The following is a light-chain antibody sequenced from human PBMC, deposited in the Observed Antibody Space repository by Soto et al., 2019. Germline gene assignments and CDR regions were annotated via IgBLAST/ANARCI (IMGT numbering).Light chain of an antibody. CDR1: QDISAY. V-gene: IGKV1-33*01. CDR2: AAS. Sequence: DIQMTQSPSSLSASVGDRVTITCQASQDISAYLHWYKQRPGKAPNLLIYAASNLQTRVTSRFSGSGSGTFFTLTITSLQPEDFATYYCQQYDSLPLTFGGGTKVDIK. CDR3: QQYDSLPLT. J-gene: IGKJ4*01.